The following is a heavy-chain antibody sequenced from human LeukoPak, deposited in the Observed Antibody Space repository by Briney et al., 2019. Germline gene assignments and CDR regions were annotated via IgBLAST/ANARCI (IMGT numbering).Heavy chain of an antibody. CDR3: ARDFADFGRYFDWLLPHYFDY. CDR1: GFTFSSYA. Sequence: GRSLRLSCAASGFTFSSYAMHWVRQAPGKGLEWVAVISYDGSNKYYADSVKGRFTISRDNSKNTLYLQMNSLRAEDTAVYYCARDFADFGRYFDWLLPHYFDYWGQGTLVTVSS. CDR2: ISYDGSNK. J-gene: IGHJ4*02. D-gene: IGHD3-9*01. V-gene: IGHV3-30*04.